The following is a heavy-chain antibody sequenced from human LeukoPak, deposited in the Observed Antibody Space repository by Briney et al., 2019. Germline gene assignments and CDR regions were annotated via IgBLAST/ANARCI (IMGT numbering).Heavy chain of an antibody. V-gene: IGHV3-73*01. CDR1: GFTFSGSA. J-gene: IGHJ4*02. CDR3: RAAADLNDY. Sequence: GGSLRLSCAASGFTFSGSAMHWVRQASGKGLEWLGRIRSKADSYTTAYAASVKGRFIVSRDDSKNTAYLQTNSLKTEDTAVYYCRAAADLNDYWGQGTLVTVSS. CDR2: IRSKADSYTT. D-gene: IGHD6-13*01.